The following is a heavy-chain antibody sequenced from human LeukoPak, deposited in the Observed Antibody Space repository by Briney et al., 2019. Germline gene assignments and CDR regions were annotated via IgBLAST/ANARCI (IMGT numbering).Heavy chain of an antibody. CDR2: IWYYGSNQ. V-gene: IGHV3-33*08. CDR1: GFTFSYYA. CDR3: ARDSGEDNWFDP. Sequence: GGSLRLSCAASGFTFSYYAMHWVRQAPGKGLEWVALIWYYGSNQYYADSVKGRFTVSRDDSKNTLYLQMNSRRAEDTAVFLCARDSGEDNWFDPWGQATLVTVSA. J-gene: IGHJ5*01. D-gene: IGHD3-10*01.